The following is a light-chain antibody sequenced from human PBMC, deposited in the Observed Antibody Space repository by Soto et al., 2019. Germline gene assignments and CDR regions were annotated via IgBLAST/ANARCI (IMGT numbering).Light chain of an antibody. CDR1: SSNIGAGYD. CDR2: GNT. V-gene: IGLV1-40*01. J-gene: IGLJ2*01. Sequence: QSVLTQPPSVSGAPGQRVTISCTGSSSNIGAGYDVHWYQQLPGTAPKLLIDGNTNRPSGVPERFSVSKSGTSASLAITGLQAEDEADYYCQSYDSSVSLVFGGGTQLTVL. CDR3: QSYDSSVSLV.